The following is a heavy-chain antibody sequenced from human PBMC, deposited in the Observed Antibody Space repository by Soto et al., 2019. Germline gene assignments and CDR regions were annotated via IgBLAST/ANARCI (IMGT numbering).Heavy chain of an antibody. Sequence: PSETLSLTCAVSGGSISSGGHSWSWIRQPPGKGLEWIGYIYHSGSTYYNPSLKSRVTISVDRSKNQFSLKLSSVTAADTAVYYCARGTGYYYGMDVWGQGTTVTVSS. CDR3: ARGTGYYYGMDV. V-gene: IGHV4-30-2*01. CDR1: GGSISSGGHS. J-gene: IGHJ6*02. CDR2: IYHSGST. D-gene: IGHD1-1*01.